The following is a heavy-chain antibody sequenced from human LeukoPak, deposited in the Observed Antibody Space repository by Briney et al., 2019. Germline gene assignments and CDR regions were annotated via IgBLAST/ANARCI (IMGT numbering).Heavy chain of an antibody. D-gene: IGHD5-12*01. V-gene: IGHV3-30*04. CDR1: GFTFSSYA. CDR3: ARGIYSGYDSADY. CDR2: ISYDGSDK. J-gene: IGHJ4*02. Sequence: GGSLRLSCEASGFTFSSYAIHWVRQAPGKGLEWVAVISYDGSDKYYADSVKGRFTLSGDNSKNTVYLQMNSLRVEDTAVYYCARGIYSGYDSADYWGQGTLVTVSS.